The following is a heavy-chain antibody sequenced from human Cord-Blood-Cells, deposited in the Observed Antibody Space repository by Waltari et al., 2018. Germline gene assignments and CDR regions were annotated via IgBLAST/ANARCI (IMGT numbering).Heavy chain of an antibody. CDR2: FDPEDGET. Sequence: QVQLVQSGAEVKKPGASVKVSCKVSGYTLTELSMHWVRQAPGNGLEWMGVFDPEDGETSYAQKFQGRFTMTEYTSTATADMELSSLRSEDTAVYYCATDRDVVVVGAFDIWGQGTMVTVSS. CDR1: GYTLTELS. CDR3: ATDRDVVVVGAFDI. J-gene: IGHJ3*02. V-gene: IGHV1-24*01. D-gene: IGHD2-21*01.